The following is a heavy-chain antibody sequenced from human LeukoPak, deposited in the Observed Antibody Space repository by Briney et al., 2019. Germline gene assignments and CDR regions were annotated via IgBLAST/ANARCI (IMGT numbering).Heavy chain of an antibody. J-gene: IGHJ3*01. D-gene: IGHD2-15*01. V-gene: IGHV3-7*01. CDR1: GFSLSAYW. Sequence: SGGSLRLSCAASGFSLSAYWMTWVRQAPGKGLEWVANINRDGSQRNHVDSVKGRFTISRDNAKNSLYLQMNSLRTDDTAMYYCARTEYCIRGSCYGLAFDVWGQGTMVTVSS. CDR3: ARTEYCIRGSCYGLAFDV. CDR2: INRDGSQR.